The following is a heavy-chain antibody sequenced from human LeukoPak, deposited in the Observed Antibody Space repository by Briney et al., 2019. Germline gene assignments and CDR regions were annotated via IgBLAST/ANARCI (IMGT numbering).Heavy chain of an antibody. D-gene: IGHD2-2*01. CDR2: ISSSSSYT. CDR3: ARQYCSSTSCYFDY. V-gene: IGHV3-11*03. Sequence: PGGSLRLSCAASGFTFSDYYMSWLRQAPGKGLEWVSYISSSSSYTNYADSVKGRFTISRDNAKNSLYLQMNSLRAEDTAVYYCARQYCSSTSCYFDYWGQGTLVTVSS. CDR1: GFTFSDYY. J-gene: IGHJ4*02.